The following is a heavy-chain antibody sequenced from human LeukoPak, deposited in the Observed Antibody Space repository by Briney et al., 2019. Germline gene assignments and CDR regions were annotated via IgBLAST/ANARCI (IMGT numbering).Heavy chain of an antibody. D-gene: IGHD2-2*01. CDR1: GFTFGDCA. Sequence: GGSLRLSCTTSGFTFGDCAMSWVRQAPGKGLEWVGFIRSKAYGGTTEYAASVKGRFTISRDDSKSIAYLQMNSLKTEDTAVYYCTRDYCSSTSCDAFDIWGQGTMVTISS. CDR3: TRDYCSSTSCDAFDI. J-gene: IGHJ3*02. CDR2: IRSKAYGGTT. V-gene: IGHV3-49*04.